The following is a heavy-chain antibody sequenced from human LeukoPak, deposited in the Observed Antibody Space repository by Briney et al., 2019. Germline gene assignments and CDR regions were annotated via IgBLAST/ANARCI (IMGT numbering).Heavy chain of an antibody. D-gene: IGHD6-13*01. CDR1: GGSFSGYY. CDR2: ISHSGST. CDR3: ARGEYSSSLDY. Sequence: PSETLSLTCAVYGGSFSGYYWSWIRQPPGKGLEWIGEISHSGSTNYNPSLKSRVTISVDTSKNQFSLKLSSVTAADTAVYYCARGEYSSSLDYWGQGTLVTVSS. V-gene: IGHV4-34*01. J-gene: IGHJ4*02.